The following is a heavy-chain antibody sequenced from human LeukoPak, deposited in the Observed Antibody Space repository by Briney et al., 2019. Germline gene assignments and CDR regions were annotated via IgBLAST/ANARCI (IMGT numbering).Heavy chain of an antibody. Sequence: ASVKVSCKASGYTFTSYYMHWVRQAPGQGLEWMGIINPSGGSATYAQKFQGRVTMTRDTSTSTVYMDLGSLRSEDTAVYYCARSPAAGIWPFDYWGQGTLVTVSS. CDR3: ARSPAAGIWPFDY. D-gene: IGHD6-13*01. CDR2: INPSGGSA. J-gene: IGHJ4*02. CDR1: GYTFTSYY. V-gene: IGHV1-46*01.